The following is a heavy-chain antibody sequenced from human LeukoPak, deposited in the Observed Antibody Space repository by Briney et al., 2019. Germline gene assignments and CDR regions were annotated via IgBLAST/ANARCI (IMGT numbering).Heavy chain of an antibody. V-gene: IGHV3-66*02. J-gene: IGHJ5*02. CDR1: GFTVNSNY. D-gene: IGHD6-13*01. Sequence: GGSLRLSCAASGFTVNSNYMTWVRQAPGKGLEWVSVIHSGGSTFYADFVKGRFTISRDNSKNTLYLQMNSLRTDDTAVYYCASSSWSRSNWFDPWGQGTLVSVSS. CDR2: IHSGGST. CDR3: ASSSWSRSNWFDP.